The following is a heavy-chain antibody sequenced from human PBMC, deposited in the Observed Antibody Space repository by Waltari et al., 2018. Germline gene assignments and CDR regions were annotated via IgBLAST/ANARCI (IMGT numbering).Heavy chain of an antibody. CDR2: IYPAGST. V-gene: IGHV3-66*02. Sequence: DVRLLESGGGLVRPGGSLRLSCAASGLTVPSPPMSWVRQAPGQGLEWVSVIYPAGSTYHADSVLGRFTISRDVSQNTLYLQMNNLRPEDTAVYYCATARDEFTASIFFDHWGQGALVSVSS. J-gene: IGHJ4*02. D-gene: IGHD3-3*01. CDR1: GLTVPSPP. CDR3: ATARDEFTASIFFDH.